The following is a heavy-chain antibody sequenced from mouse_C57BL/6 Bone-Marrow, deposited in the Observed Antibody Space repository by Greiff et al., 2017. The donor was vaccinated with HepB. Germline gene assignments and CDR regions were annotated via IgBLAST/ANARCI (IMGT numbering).Heavy chain of an antibody. J-gene: IGHJ2*01. CDR2: ISDGGSYT. V-gene: IGHV5-4*01. CDR1: GFTFSSYA. Sequence: DVMLVESGGGLVKPGGSLKLSCAASGFTFSSYAMSWVRQTPEKRLEWVATISDGGSYTYYPDNVKGRFTISRDNAKNNLYLQMSHLKSEDTAMYYCAKEWEIYYGSSYVNYFDYWGQGTTLTVSS. D-gene: IGHD1-1*01. CDR3: AKEWEIYYGSSYVNYFDY.